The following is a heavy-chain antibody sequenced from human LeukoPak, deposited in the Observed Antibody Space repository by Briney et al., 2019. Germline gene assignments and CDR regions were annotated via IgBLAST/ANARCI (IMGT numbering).Heavy chain of an antibody. D-gene: IGHD5-24*01. V-gene: IGHV1-69*13. CDR2: IIPIYGTA. J-gene: IGHJ5*02. CDR1: GGTFSDYP. Sequence: ASVKVSCKASGGTFSDYPIIWVRQAPGRGLEWLGGIIPIYGTANYAQMFQGRITLTAHESTATAYMELTSLTSDDTAMYFCATHTGGYNYSWFDIWGQGPLVTVSS. CDR3: ATHTGGYNYSWFDI.